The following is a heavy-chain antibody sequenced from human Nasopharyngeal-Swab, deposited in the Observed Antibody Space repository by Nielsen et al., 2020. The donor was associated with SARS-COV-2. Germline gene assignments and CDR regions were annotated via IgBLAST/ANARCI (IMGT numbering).Heavy chain of an antibody. J-gene: IGHJ4*02. D-gene: IGHD3-10*01. V-gene: IGHV1-18*01. Sequence: ASVKVSCKASGYTFTSYGISWVRQAPGQGLEWMGRISAYNGNTNYAQKLQGRVTMTTDTSTSTAYMELRSLRSDDTAVYYCARDAYYYGSGSYSKNFDYWGQGTLVTVSS. CDR2: ISAYNGNT. CDR1: GYTFTSYG. CDR3: ARDAYYYGSGSYSKNFDY.